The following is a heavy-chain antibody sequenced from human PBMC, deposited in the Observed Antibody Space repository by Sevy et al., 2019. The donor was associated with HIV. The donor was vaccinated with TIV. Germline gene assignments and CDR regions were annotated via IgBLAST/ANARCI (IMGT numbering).Heavy chain of an antibody. D-gene: IGHD6-19*01. CDR1: GFSFDDYA. V-gene: IGHV3-9*01. CDR2: ISWNSAFI. CDR3: VKDGGSGSGPSAEYFHH. Sequence: GGSLRLSCAVYGFSFDDYAMHWVRQVLGKGLEWVAGISWNSAFIGYADSVKGRYTISRDNAKNSLYLQINSLIPEDTALYYCVKDGGSGSGPSAEYFHHWGQGTLVTVSS. J-gene: IGHJ1*01.